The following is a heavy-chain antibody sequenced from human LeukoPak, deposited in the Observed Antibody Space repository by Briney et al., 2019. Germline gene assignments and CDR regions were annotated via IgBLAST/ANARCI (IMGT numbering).Heavy chain of an antibody. D-gene: IGHD3-22*01. CDR3: ARARYYDSSGYYSVDYFDY. CDR2: IYYSGST. J-gene: IGHJ4*02. Sequence: SSETLSLTCTVSGGSISSYYWSWIRQPPGKGLEWIGYIYYSGSTNYNPSLKSRVTISVDTSKNQFSLKLSSVTAADTAVYYCARARYYDSSGYYSVDYFDYWGQGTLVTVSS. CDR1: GGSISSYY. V-gene: IGHV4-59*01.